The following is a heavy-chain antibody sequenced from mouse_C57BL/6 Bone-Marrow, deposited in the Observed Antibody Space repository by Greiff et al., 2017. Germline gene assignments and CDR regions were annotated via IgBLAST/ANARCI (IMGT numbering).Heavy chain of an antibody. Sequence: EVQLQQSGAELVRPGASVKLSCTASGFNIKDDYMHWVKQRPEQGLEWIGGIDPENGDTEYASKFQGKATITAATSSNTAYLQLSSLTSEDTAVYYCTTRYYGGYRYYIDYWGQGTTLTVSS. D-gene: IGHD2-3*01. CDR2: IDPENGDT. V-gene: IGHV14-4*01. J-gene: IGHJ2*01. CDR1: GFNIKDDY. CDR3: TTRYYGGYRYYIDY.